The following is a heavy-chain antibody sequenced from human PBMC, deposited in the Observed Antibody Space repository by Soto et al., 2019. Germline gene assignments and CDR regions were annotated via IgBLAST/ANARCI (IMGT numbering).Heavy chain of an antibody. CDR1: GYTFTGYY. Sequence: ASVKVSCKASGYTFTGYYMHWVRQASGQGLEWMGWINPNSGGTNYAQKFQGWVTKTRDTSISTAYMELSRLRSDDTAVYYCARDRVVPAAIPYYYYYGMDVWGQGTTVTVSS. V-gene: IGHV1-2*04. CDR2: INPNSGGT. D-gene: IGHD2-2*02. CDR3: ARDRVVPAAIPYYYYYGMDV. J-gene: IGHJ6*02.